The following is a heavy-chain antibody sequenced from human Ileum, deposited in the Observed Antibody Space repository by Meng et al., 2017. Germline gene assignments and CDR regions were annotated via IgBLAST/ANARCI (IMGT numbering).Heavy chain of an antibody. CDR3: AHIFDS. CDR2: MNLGGSP. CDR1: GRSISSSDW. J-gene: IGHJ4*02. Sequence: QVQLQESGRGLGEPSGTLSPTCSVSGRSISSSDWWSWVRPPPGKGLEWIAEMNLGGSPNYNPSLKSRVTMSVDKSNDHLSLQLTSVTAADTAVYYCAHIFDSWGQGTLVTVSS. V-gene: IGHV4-4*02.